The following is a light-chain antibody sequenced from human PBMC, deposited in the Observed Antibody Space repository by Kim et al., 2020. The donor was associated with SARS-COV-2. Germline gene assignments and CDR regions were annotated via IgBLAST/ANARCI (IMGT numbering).Light chain of an antibody. CDR1: SLRSYY. CDR2: GKN. CDR3: NSRDSSGYV. Sequence: SSELTQDPAVSVALGQTVRITCQGDSLRSYYASWYQQKPGQAPVLVIYGKNNRPSGIPDRFSGSSSGNTASLTITGAQAEDEADHYCNSRDSSGYVFGTG. V-gene: IGLV3-19*01. J-gene: IGLJ1*01.